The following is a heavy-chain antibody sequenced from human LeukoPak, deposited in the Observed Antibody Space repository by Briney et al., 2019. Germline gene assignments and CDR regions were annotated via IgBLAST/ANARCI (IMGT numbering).Heavy chain of an antibody. Sequence: GESLKISFKGSGYTFTSYWIAWVRQMPGKGLEWVAIIYPGVSDTRYTPSFQGRVTISADKSTTTVYLQWNSLEASATAMYYCARLLKQHLELAFDYWGQGTLVTVSS. CDR1: GYTFTSYW. CDR2: IYPGVSDT. D-gene: IGHD6-13*01. J-gene: IGHJ4*02. CDR3: ARLLKQHLELAFDY. V-gene: IGHV5-51*01.